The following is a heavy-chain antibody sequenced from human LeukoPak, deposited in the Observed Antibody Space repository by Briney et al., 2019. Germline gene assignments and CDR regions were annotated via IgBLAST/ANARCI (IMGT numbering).Heavy chain of an antibody. CDR2: ISYDGTTK. J-gene: IGHJ4*02. CDR3: AKDKYDILTGYWPYYFDS. Sequence: GGSLRLSCAASGFTFSSYAMHWVRQAPGKGLEWVAVISYDGTTKWYADSVKGRFTISRDNSKNTLYLQMNSLRAEDTAVYYCAKDKYDILTGYWPYYFDSWGQGTLVTGSS. V-gene: IGHV3-30*04. CDR1: GFTFSSYA. D-gene: IGHD3-9*01.